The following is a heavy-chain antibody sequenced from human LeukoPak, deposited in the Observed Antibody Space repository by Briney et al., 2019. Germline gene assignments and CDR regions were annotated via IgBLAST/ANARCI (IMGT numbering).Heavy chain of an antibody. V-gene: IGHV3-7*04. D-gene: IGHD3-10*01. Sequence: PGGSLRLSCAASGFHFNSYWMSWVRQAPGKGLECVANIKQDGSEIYFVDSVKGRFTISRDNAKSSLYLQMNSLRGEDTAVYYCARARYGSGGYFFDFWGQGTLVTVSS. CDR3: ARARYGSGGYFFDF. CDR1: GFHFNSYW. CDR2: IKQDGSEI. J-gene: IGHJ4*02.